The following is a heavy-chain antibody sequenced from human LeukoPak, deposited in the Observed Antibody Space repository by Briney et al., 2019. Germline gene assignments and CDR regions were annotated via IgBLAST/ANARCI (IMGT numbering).Heavy chain of an antibody. D-gene: IGHD3-10*01. V-gene: IGHV3-30*02. Sequence: PGGSLRLSCAASGFTFRSYGMEWVRQAPGKGLEWVAFIRFDGSNKYYADSVKGRFTISRDNSKNTLYLQMNSLRAEDTAVYYCAKDRLWFGEFPRYFDYWGQGTLVTVSS. CDR3: AKDRLWFGEFPRYFDY. J-gene: IGHJ4*02. CDR2: IRFDGSNK. CDR1: GFTFRSYG.